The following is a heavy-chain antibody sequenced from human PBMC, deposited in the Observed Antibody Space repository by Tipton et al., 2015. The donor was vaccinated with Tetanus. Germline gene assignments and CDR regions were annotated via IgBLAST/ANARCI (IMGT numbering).Heavy chain of an antibody. CDR3: ARDDGYNSGYGH. J-gene: IGHJ4*02. CDR2: ITKSSGFI. Sequence: SLRLSCVVSGFSLSDYTINWVRQAPGKGLEWVSGITKSSGFIYYADSVKGRFTISRDNSNQSVYLEMNSLRADDTALYYCARDDGYNSGYGHWGQGTLVTVSS. D-gene: IGHD5-18*01. V-gene: IGHV3-21*04. CDR1: GFSLSDYT.